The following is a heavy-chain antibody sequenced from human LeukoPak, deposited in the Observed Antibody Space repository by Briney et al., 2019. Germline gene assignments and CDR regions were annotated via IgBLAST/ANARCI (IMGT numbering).Heavy chain of an antibody. CDR1: GFTFSSYA. V-gene: IGHV3-23*01. D-gene: IGHD3-9*01. Sequence: GGSLRLSCAASGFTFSSYAMSWVRQAPGKGREWVSAISGSGGSTYYAGSVKGRFTISRDTSKTTLYLQMNSLRAEDTAVYYCAKRFYDILTGYYPFDYWGQGTLVTVSS. CDR3: AKRFYDILTGYYPFDY. J-gene: IGHJ4*02. CDR2: ISGSGGST.